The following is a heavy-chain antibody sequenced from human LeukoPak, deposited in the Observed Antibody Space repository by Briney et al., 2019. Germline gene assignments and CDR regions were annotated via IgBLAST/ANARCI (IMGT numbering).Heavy chain of an antibody. V-gene: IGHV3-66*02. CDR3: ARETWVEFDP. Sequence: GGSLRLSCAASGFIVNSYATSGVRQAPGKGLAWVSLIYSDGVTQYADSVKGRFTISRDNSKNTLYLQMNSLRDEDTAVYFCARETWVEFDPWGQGTLVTVSS. J-gene: IGHJ5*02. CDR2: IYSDGVT. CDR1: GFIVNSYA.